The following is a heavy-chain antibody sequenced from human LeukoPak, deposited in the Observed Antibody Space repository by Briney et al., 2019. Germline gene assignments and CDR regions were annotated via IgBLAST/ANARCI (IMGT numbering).Heavy chain of an antibody. Sequence: PSETLSLTGTVSGGSISSYYWSWIRQPAGKGLEWIGRIYTSGSTNYNPSLKSRVTMSVDTSKNQFSLKLSSVTAADTAVYYCVRDRDYGDLYYFDYWGQGTLVTVSS. CDR2: IYTSGST. CDR3: VRDRDYGDLYYFDY. CDR1: GGSISSYY. J-gene: IGHJ4*02. D-gene: IGHD4-17*01. V-gene: IGHV4-4*07.